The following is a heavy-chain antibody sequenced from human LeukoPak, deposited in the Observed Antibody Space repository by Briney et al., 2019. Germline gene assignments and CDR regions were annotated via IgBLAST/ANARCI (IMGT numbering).Heavy chain of an antibody. Sequence: GGSLRLSCAASGFTFSSYSMNWVRQAPGKGLEWLSYITGGSSTITYYADSVKGRFTISRDNSKNTLYLQMNSLRAEDTAVYYCAKVGNYYDVRHAFDIWGQGTMVTVSS. CDR3: AKVGNYYDVRHAFDI. J-gene: IGHJ3*02. CDR1: GFTFSSYS. V-gene: IGHV3-48*01. D-gene: IGHD3-22*01. CDR2: ITGGSSTIT.